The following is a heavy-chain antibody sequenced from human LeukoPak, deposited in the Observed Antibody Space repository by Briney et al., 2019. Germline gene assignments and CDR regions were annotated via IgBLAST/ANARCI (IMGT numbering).Heavy chain of an antibody. Sequence: GGSLRLSCAASGFTFSSYGMHWVRQAPGKGLEWVAFIRYDGSNKYYADSVKGRFTISRDNSKNTLYLQMNSLRAEDTAVYYCAKVGGDNDYGESGGFDYWGQGTLVTVSS. D-gene: IGHD4-17*01. J-gene: IGHJ4*02. V-gene: IGHV3-30*02. CDR1: GFTFSSYG. CDR2: IRYDGSNK. CDR3: AKVGGDNDYGESGGFDY.